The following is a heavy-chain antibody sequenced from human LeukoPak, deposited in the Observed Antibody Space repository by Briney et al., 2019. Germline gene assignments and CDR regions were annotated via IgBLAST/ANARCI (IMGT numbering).Heavy chain of an antibody. Sequence: ASVKVSCKASGGTFSSYAISWVRQAPGQGLEWMGGIIPIFGTANYAQKFQGRVTITADESTSTAYMELSSLRSEDTAVYYCARDTPDWCSGGSCYSRWVYFDYWGQGTLVTVSS. CDR3: ARDTPDWCSGGSCYSRWVYFDY. D-gene: IGHD2-15*01. V-gene: IGHV1-69*13. CDR2: IIPIFGTA. J-gene: IGHJ4*02. CDR1: GGTFSSYA.